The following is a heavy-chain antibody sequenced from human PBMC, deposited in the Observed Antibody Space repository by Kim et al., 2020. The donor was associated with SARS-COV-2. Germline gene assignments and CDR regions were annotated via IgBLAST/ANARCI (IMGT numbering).Heavy chain of an antibody. Sequence: SETLSLTCSVSGDSISSGNNYWSWLRQRPGKGLEWIAYIDHSGTSLSNPSLKGRVAIEVDTSKNLLSLWLSSMTAADTAMYYCARAFGGSLWDFDLWGRG. CDR3: ARAFGGSLWDFDL. V-gene: IGHV4-31*03. CDR2: IDHSGTS. CDR1: GDSISSGNNY. J-gene: IGHJ2*01. D-gene: IGHD3-16*01.